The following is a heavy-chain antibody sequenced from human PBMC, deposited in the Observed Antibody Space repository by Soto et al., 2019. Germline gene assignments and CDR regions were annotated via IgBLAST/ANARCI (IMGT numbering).Heavy chain of an antibody. CDR1: GFTFSSYG. D-gene: IGHD2-15*01. Sequence: QVQLVESGGGVVQPGRSLRLSCAASGFTFSSYGMHWVRQAPGKGLAWGAVIWYDGSNKYYADSVKGRFTISRDNSKNTRYLQMNSLRAEDTAVYYCARDSSFSAKYYYYGMDVWGQGTTVTVSS. CDR3: ARDSSFSAKYYYYGMDV. V-gene: IGHV3-33*01. J-gene: IGHJ6*02. CDR2: IWYDGSNK.